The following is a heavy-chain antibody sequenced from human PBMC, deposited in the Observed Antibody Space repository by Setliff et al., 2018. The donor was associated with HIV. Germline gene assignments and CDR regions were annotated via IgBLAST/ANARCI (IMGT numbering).Heavy chain of an antibody. V-gene: IGHV7-4-1*02. D-gene: IGHD6-19*01. CDR1: GYTFTSYA. J-gene: IGHJ3*02. CDR2: INTNTGNP. CDR3: ARGLIYSSGWYRNSDAFDI. Sequence: GASVKVSCKASGYTFTSYAMNWVRQAPGQGLEWVGWINTNTGNPTYAQGFTGRFVFSLDTSVSTAYLQISSLKAEDTAVYYCARGLIYSSGWYRNSDAFDIWGQGTMVTVSS.